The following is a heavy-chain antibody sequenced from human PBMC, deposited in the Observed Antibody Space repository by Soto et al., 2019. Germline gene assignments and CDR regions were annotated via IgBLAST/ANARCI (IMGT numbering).Heavy chain of an antibody. CDR2: MNPKRGNT. V-gene: IGHV1-8*01. Sequence: QVQLVQSGAEVKKPGASVKVSCKASGYTFTSYDMNWVRQATGQGLEWMGWMNPKRGNTGYAQKFEGRVTMTRNTYISTAYRGLRSLSCEDTAEYYGARPGYCSGGTCQYWFDPWGKGTLVTVYS. CDR1: GYTFTSYD. D-gene: IGHD2-15*01. J-gene: IGHJ5*02. CDR3: ARPGYCSGGTCQYWFDP.